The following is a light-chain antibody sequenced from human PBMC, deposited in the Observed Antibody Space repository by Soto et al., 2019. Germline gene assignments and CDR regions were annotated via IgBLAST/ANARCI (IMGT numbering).Light chain of an antibody. CDR3: QQYASSPYT. J-gene: IGKJ2*01. CDR2: GAS. Sequence: VVTISPGAVALSAKEGTSLSSRASQSISSSYLAWYQQKPGQAPRLLIYGASRRATGIPDRFSGRESGTDFTLTITTLEPEDPAVYFCQQYASSPYTFGQGTKVDIK. V-gene: IGKV3-20*01. CDR1: QSISSSY.